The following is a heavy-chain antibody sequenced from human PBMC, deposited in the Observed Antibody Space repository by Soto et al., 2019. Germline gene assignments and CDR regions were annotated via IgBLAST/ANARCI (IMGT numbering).Heavy chain of an antibody. J-gene: IGHJ1*01. CDR3: ARGPDLSYDYGDYEGPTQYFQH. V-gene: IGHV4-31*03. Sequence: QVQLQESGPGLVKPSQTLSLTCTVSGGSISSGGYYWSWIRQHPGKGLEWVGYIHYSGSTYYNPSLKSRGTISVDTSKNQCSLELSSVTAADTAVYYCARGPDLSYDYGDYEGPTQYFQHWAQGTLVTVSS. CDR1: GGSISSGGYY. D-gene: IGHD4-17*01. CDR2: IHYSGST.